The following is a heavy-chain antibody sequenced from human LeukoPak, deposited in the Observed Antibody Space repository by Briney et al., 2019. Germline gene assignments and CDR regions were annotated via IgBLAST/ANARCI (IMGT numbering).Heavy chain of an antibody. Sequence: PGGSLRLSCAASGFTVSGNYLSWVRQAPGRGLEWVSVIYSGGSTYYADSVKGRFTISRDTSKNTLYLQMNSLRAEDTAVYYCARELGVGAFDIWGQGTMVTVSS. CDR3: ARELGVGAFDI. V-gene: IGHV3-66*01. J-gene: IGHJ3*02. CDR1: GFTVSGNY. CDR2: IYSGGST. D-gene: IGHD3-16*01.